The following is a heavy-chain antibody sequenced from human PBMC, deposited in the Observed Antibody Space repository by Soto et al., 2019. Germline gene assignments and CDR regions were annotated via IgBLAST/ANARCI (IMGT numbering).Heavy chain of an antibody. V-gene: IGHV3-43*01. CDR2: INWDGGST. Sequence: EVHLVESGGVVVQPGGSLRLSSAACGFSFDDYSMHWVRKAPGKGLEWISLINWDGGSTYYADSVKGRFTISRDNRKSALFLEMSSLTREDTAVYYGVKDRNTGIGNCFLAYWGEGTLGTVSS. J-gene: IGHJ4*02. CDR1: GFSFDDYS. CDR3: VKDRNTGIGNCFLAY. D-gene: IGHD1-26*01.